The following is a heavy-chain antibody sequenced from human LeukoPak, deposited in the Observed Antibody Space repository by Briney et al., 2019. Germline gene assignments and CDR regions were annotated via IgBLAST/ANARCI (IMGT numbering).Heavy chain of an antibody. V-gene: IGHV3-48*01. D-gene: IGHD2-15*01. CDR3: ARDKVVVVAARSYFDY. CDR2: ISSSSRTI. CDR1: GFTFSSYS. J-gene: IGHJ4*02. Sequence: GGSLRLSCAASGFTFSSYSMNWVRQAPGKGLEWVSYISSSSRTIYDADSVKGRFTISRDNAKNSLYLQMNSLRAEDTAVYYCARDKVVVVAARSYFDYWGQGTLVTVSS.